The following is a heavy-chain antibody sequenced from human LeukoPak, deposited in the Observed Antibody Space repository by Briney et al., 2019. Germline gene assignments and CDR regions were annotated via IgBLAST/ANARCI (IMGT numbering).Heavy chain of an antibody. Sequence: ASVEVSCKASGYTFTSYGISWVRQAPGQGLEWMGWISAYNGNTNYAQKLQGRVTMTTDTSTSTAYMELRSLRSDDTAVYYCARAHYGDYVDAFDIWGQGTMVTVSS. J-gene: IGHJ3*02. CDR1: GYTFTSYG. CDR2: ISAYNGNT. V-gene: IGHV1-18*01. CDR3: ARAHYGDYVDAFDI. D-gene: IGHD4-17*01.